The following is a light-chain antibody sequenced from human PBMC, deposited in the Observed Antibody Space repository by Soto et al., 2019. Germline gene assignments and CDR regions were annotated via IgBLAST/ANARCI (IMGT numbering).Light chain of an antibody. CDR2: GNS. CDR1: SSNIGAGYD. CDR3: QSYDRSQSGLVE. V-gene: IGLV1-40*01. J-gene: IGLJ2*01. Sequence: QSVLTQPPSVSGAPGQRVTISCTGSSSNIGAGYDVHWYQQLPGTAPKLLIYGNSNRPSGFPDRFAGSKAGTSASIAFTGLRAENEADYYFQSYDRSQSGLVEFGGGIK.